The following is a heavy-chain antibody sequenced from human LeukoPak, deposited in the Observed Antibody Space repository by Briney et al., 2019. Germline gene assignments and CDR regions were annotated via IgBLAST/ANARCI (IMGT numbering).Heavy chain of an antibody. D-gene: IGHD4-17*01. CDR1: GGSISSGGYY. V-gene: IGHV4-31*03. Sequence: SQTLSLTCTASGGSISSGGYYWSWIRQHPGKGLEWIGYIYYSGSTYYNPSLKSRVTISVDTSKNQFSLKLSSVTAADTAVYYCARDTYGDYVGGYYGMDVWGQGTTVTVSS. CDR2: IYYSGST. CDR3: ARDTYGDYVGGYYGMDV. J-gene: IGHJ6*02.